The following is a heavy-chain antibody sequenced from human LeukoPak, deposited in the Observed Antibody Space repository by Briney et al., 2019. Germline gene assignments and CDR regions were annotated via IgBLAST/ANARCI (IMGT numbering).Heavy chain of an antibody. Sequence: GGSLRLSCAASGFTFSSYSMNWVRQAPGKGLEWVSSISSSSSYIYYADSVKGRFTISRDNSKNTLYLQMNSLRAEDTAVYYCAKALGNYYYFDYWGQGTLVTVSS. D-gene: IGHD1-26*01. CDR3: AKALGNYYYFDY. CDR2: ISSSSSYI. CDR1: GFTFSSYS. J-gene: IGHJ4*02. V-gene: IGHV3-21*04.